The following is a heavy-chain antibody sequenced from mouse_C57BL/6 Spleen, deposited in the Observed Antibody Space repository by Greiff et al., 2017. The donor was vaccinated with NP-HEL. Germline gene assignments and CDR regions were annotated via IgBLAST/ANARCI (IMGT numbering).Heavy chain of an antibody. J-gene: IGHJ3*01. V-gene: IGHV1-80*01. Sequence: QVQLQQSGAELVKPGASVKISCKASGYAFSSYWMNWVKQRPGKGLEWIGQIYPGDGDTNYNGKFKGKATLTADKSSSTAYMQLSSLTSEDSAVYFCARGGAYYYGSTPHLFAYWGQGTLVTVSA. CDR1: GYAFSSYW. CDR3: ARGGAYYYGSTPHLFAY. CDR2: IYPGDGDT. D-gene: IGHD1-1*01.